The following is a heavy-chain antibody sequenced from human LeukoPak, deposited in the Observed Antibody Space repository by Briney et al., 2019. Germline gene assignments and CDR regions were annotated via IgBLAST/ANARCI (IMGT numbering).Heavy chain of an antibody. CDR2: IRSKANSYAT. V-gene: IGHV3-73*01. CDR1: GFTFSGSA. J-gene: IGHJ4*02. CDR3: TRTGYYYDSSGYRYFDY. D-gene: IGHD3-22*01. Sequence: GGSLRLSCAASGFTFSGSAMHWVRQASGKGLEWVGRIRSKANSYATAYAASVKGMFTISRDDSKNTAYLQMNSLKTEDTAVYYCTRTGYYYDSSGYRYFDYWSQGTLVTVSS.